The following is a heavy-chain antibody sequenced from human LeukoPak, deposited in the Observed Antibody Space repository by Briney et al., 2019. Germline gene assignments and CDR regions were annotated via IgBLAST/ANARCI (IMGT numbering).Heavy chain of an antibody. V-gene: IGHV1-2*02. D-gene: IGHD6-13*01. J-gene: IGHJ4*02. CDR3: ARSSGIAAAGELY. Sequence: ASVKVSCKASGYTFTGYYMHWVRQAPGQGLEWMGWINPNSGGTNYAQKFQGRVTMTRDTSISTAYMELSRLRSDDTAVYYCARSSGIAAAGELYWGQGTLVTVSP. CDR2: INPNSGGT. CDR1: GYTFTGYY.